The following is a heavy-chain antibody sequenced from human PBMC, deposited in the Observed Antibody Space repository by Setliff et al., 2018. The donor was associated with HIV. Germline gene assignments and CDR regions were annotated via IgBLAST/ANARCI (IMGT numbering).Heavy chain of an antibody. V-gene: IGHV4-59*08. D-gene: IGHD2-21*01. CDR2: IYYSGTA. Sequence: SETLSLTCNVSGGSISSYYWSWIRLPPGKGLEWIGYIYYSGTADYNPSLKSRATISIDTSNNQFALKLTSMTAADTAVYFCARLKSASRYFGVDSCGQGALVTVSS. J-gene: IGHJ4*02. CDR1: GGSISSYY. CDR3: ARLKSASRYFGVDS.